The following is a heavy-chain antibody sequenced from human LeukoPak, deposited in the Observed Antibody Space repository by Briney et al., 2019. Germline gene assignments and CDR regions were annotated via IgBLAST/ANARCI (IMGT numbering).Heavy chain of an antibody. D-gene: IGHD6-19*01. CDR3: AREAGAFDI. V-gene: IGHV1-46*01. CDR2: ISPSDGGT. CDR1: GYTFTNYY. Sequence: RWASVKVSCKASGYTFTNYYMHWVRQAPGQGLEWMGIISPSDGGTTYAQKFQGRVIVTRDMSTSTVHMELSSLRSEDTAVYYCAREAGAFDIWGQGTMVTVSS. J-gene: IGHJ3*02.